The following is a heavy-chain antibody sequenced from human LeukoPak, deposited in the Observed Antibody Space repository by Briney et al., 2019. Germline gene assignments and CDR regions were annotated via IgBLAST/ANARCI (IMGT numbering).Heavy chain of an antibody. CDR1: GFTFSSYA. CDR2: ISGSGGST. J-gene: IGHJ4*02. CDR3: AKEGNSYGYSGYFDY. V-gene: IGHV3-23*01. D-gene: IGHD5-18*01. Sequence: GGSLRLSCVASGFTFSSYAMSCVRQAPGKGLEWVSAISGSGGSTYYADSVKGRFTISRDNSKNTLYLQMNSLRAEDTAVYYCAKEGNSYGYSGYFDYWGQGTLVTVSS.